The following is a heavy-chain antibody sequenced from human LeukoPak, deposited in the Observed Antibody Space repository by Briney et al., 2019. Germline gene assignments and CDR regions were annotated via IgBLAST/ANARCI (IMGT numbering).Heavy chain of an antibody. CDR1: GYNFEILG. D-gene: IGHD5-24*01. Sequence: ASVKVSCKASGYNFEILGISWVRQAPGQGLEWMGWISAYEGNTDYAQKFEDRVTMTTDTSTNTAYMDLRNLTSDDTAVYHCARTLGGFTVDRATGFDLWGRGTLVTVSS. CDR2: ISAYEGNT. V-gene: IGHV1-18*01. CDR3: ARTLGGFTVDRATGFDL. J-gene: IGHJ2*01.